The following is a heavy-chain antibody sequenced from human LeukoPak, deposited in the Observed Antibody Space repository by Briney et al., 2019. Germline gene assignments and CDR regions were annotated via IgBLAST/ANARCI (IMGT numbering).Heavy chain of an antibody. CDR3: ASSIAAAGTKSRYYYYGMDV. V-gene: IGHV1-2*04. D-gene: IGHD6-13*01. J-gene: IGHJ6*02. Sequence: GASVKVSYKASGYTFTGYYMHWVRQAPGQGLEWMGWINPNSGGTNYAQKFQGWVTMTRDTSISTAYMELSRLRSDDTAVYYCASSIAAAGTKSRYYYYGMDVWGQGTTVTVSS. CDR2: INPNSGGT. CDR1: GYTFTGYY.